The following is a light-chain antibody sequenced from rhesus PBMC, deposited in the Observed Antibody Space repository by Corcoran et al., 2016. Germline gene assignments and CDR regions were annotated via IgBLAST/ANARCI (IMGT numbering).Light chain of an antibody. CDR1: QGISSY. CDR2: YAN. Sequence: DIQMSQSPSSLSASVGDRVTITCRASQGISSYLNWYQQKPGKAPKLLIYYANSRASGVPSMFSGSGSGTDYTLPISSLQPDDFATCYCQQSYSTPPTFGQGTKVDIK. J-gene: IGKJ1*01. V-gene: IGKV1-32*03. CDR3: QQSYSTPPT.